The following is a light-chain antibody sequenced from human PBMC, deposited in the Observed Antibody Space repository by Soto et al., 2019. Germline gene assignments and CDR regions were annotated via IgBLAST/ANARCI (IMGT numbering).Light chain of an antibody. J-gene: IGKJ1*01. CDR1: HSLLHSNGYNY. Sequence: DIVMTQSPLSLPFTPGEPASISCRSSHSLLHSNGYNYLDWYLQKPGQSPQLLIYLGSNRSSGVPDRFSGSGSGTDFTLKISRVEAEDVGVYYCMQALQTPLTFGQGTKVDIK. CDR2: LGS. CDR3: MQALQTPLT. V-gene: IGKV2-28*01.